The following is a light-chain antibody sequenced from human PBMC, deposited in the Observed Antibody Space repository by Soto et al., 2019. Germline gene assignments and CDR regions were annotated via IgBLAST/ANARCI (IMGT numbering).Light chain of an antibody. CDR3: QQYNKWRT. CDR2: GAS. V-gene: IGKV3-15*01. Sequence: EIVMTQSPATLSVSPGERATLSCRASESVSSNLAWYQQKPGQAPRLLIYGASTRATGIPARISGSGSGTEFTLTISSLQSEDFAVYYCQQYNKWRTXGXGTKVEVK. CDR1: ESVSSN. J-gene: IGKJ1*01.